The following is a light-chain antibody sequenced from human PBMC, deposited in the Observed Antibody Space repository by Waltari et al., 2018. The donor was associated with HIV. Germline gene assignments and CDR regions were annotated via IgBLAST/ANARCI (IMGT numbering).Light chain of an antibody. V-gene: IGKV1-9*01. CDR2: ASS. CDR3: QHLNSFPPFT. J-gene: IGKJ3*01. Sequence: DFQLTQSPSFLSASVGDRVVIPCRASQGISINLAWYQQKPGLAPKLLIYASSSLPSGVPSRFSGGGSGTQFTLTIRNLQPEDFATYYCQHLNSFPPFTFGPGTTVDVK. CDR1: QGISIN.